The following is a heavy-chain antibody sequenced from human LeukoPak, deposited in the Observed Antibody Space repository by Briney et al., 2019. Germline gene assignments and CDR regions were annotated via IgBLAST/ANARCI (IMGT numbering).Heavy chain of an antibody. CDR2: ISYDGSNK. V-gene: IGHV3-30-3*01. J-gene: IGHJ6*02. Sequence: PGGSLRLSCAASGFTLSSYAMHWVRQAPGKGLKWVAVISYDGSNKYYADSVKGRFTISRDNSKNTLYLQMNSLRAEDTAMYYCARSERKRFLEWSLDYYYGMDVWGQGTTVTVSS. D-gene: IGHD3-3*01. CDR3: ARSERKRFLEWSLDYYYGMDV. CDR1: GFTLSSYA.